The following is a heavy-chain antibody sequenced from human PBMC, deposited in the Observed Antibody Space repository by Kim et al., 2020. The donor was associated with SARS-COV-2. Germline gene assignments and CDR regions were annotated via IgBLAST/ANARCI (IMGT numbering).Heavy chain of an antibody. D-gene: IGHD3-10*01. V-gene: IGHV4-34*01. Sequence: YNPSLKSRVTISADTSKSQFSLKVNSVTVADTAVYYCARETSRGDDAFDIWGHGTMVTVSP. CDR3: ARETSRGDDAFDI. J-gene: IGHJ3*02.